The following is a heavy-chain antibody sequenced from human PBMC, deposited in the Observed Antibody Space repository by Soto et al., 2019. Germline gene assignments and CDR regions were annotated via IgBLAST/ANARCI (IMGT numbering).Heavy chain of an antibody. V-gene: IGHV1-18*01. CDR3: VRDQQWLLPVPLNFDY. D-gene: IGHD6-19*01. CDR2: ISAFNGET. Sequence: ASVKVSCKASGFTFSDYGFSWVRQAPGRGLEWMGWISAFNGETNYTQKSEDRVALTTDAATATAYMELTSLTVDDTAVYYCVRDQQWLLPVPLNFDYWGQGTVVTVSS. J-gene: IGHJ4*02. CDR1: GFTFSDYG.